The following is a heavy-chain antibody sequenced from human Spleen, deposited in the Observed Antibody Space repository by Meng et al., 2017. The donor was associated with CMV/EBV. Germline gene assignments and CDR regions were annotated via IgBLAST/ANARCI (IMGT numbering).Heavy chain of an antibody. D-gene: IGHD2-2*01. V-gene: IGHV3-74*01. CDR3: ARDLIVVVPAATIYYNYYGMDV. Sequence: GESLKISCAASGSTFSRYWMHWVRQAPGKGLVWVSRINSDGSSTSYADSVKGRFTISRDNAKNTLYLQMNSLRAEDTAVYYCARDLIVVVPAATIYYNYYGMDVWGQGTTVTVSS. CDR1: GSTFSRYW. CDR2: INSDGSST. J-gene: IGHJ6*02.